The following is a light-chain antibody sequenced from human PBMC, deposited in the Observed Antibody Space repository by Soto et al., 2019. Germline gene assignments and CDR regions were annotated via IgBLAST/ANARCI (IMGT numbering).Light chain of an antibody. CDR2: DAS. V-gene: IGKV1-33*01. CDR1: QDISNR. J-gene: IGKJ4*01. CDR3: QQYVNLVT. Sequence: DIQMTQSPSSLSASVGDRVTITCQASQDISNRLNWYQQKPGKAPKLLINDASNLEAGVPSRFSGSGSGTDFTFTISSLQPEDIATYYCQQYVNLVTFGGWTKLEIK.